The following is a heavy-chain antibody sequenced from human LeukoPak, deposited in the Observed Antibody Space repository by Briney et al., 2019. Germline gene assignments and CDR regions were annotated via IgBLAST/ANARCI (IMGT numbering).Heavy chain of an antibody. Sequence: GGSLRLSCVASGFTFSNSWMHWVRQAPGRGLVWVSRIDREGSSTTYADSVKGRFAISRDNAKNTLYLQMNSLRAEDTAVYYCARDLHGSPDWWGQGTLVTVSS. V-gene: IGHV3-74*01. CDR1: GFTFSNSW. CDR2: IDREGSST. D-gene: IGHD2-2*03. J-gene: IGHJ4*02. CDR3: ARDLHGSPDW.